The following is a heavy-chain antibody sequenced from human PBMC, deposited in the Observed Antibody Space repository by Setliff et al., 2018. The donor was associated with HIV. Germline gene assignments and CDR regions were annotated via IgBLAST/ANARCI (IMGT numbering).Heavy chain of an antibody. V-gene: IGHV3-48*03. CDR1: GFMFSTYE. J-gene: IGHJ4*02. CDR3: ARDIYYGSGSYFDY. CDR2: ISGSGTTI. Sequence: GGSLRLSCAASGFMFSTYEMNWVRQAPGKGLEWISYISGSGTTIYSADSVKGRFTISRDNAKNSLYLEMNGLGVEDTAIYYCARDIYYGSGSYFDYWGQGILVTVSS. D-gene: IGHD3-10*01.